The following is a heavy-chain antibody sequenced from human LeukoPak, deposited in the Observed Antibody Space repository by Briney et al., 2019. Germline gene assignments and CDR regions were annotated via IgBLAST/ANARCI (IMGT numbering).Heavy chain of an antibody. V-gene: IGHV3-13*01. CDR3: ARGSPSSGCPLTLVY. D-gene: IGHD6-19*01. CDR1: GFTFSSYD. J-gene: IGHJ4*02. Sequence: PGGSLRLSCAASGFTFSSYDMPWVRQATGKGLEWVSAIGTAGDTYYPGSVKGRFTISRENAKNSLYLQMNSLRAADLAVYYCARGSPSSGCPLTLVYWGQGTLVTVSS. CDR2: IGTAGDT.